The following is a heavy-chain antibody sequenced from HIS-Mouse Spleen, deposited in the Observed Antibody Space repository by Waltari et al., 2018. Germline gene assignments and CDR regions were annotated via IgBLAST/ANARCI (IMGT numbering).Heavy chain of an antibody. CDR2: IYTSGST. Sequence: QVQLQESGPGLVKPSETLSLTCTVSGGSISSYYWSWIRQPAGKGLEWIGRIYTSGSTNNNTALTGRCTMSVDTSKNQFALKLSSVTAADTAVYYCARDFHDFWSGYYGGDKKHDAFDIWGQGTMVTVSS. CDR3: ARDFHDFWSGYYGGDKKHDAFDI. D-gene: IGHD3-3*01. V-gene: IGHV4-4*07. J-gene: IGHJ3*02. CDR1: GGSISSYY.